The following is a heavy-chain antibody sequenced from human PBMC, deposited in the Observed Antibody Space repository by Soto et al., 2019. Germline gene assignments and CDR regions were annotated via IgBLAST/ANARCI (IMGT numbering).Heavy chain of an antibody. CDR3: ARPWGQLSTFYYGMDT. D-gene: IGHD3-16*01. V-gene: IGHV3-30-3*01. J-gene: IGHJ6*02. CDR2: ISYDGDNK. Sequence: QVQLVESGGGVVQPGRSLTLSCAASGFTFRNDAMHWVRQAPGKGLEWVATISYDGDNKYYTDSVKGPFTISRDNSKNTLYLQMDSLRPEATAVYYCARPWGQLSTFYYGMDTWGQGTTVTVSS. CDR1: GFTFRNDA.